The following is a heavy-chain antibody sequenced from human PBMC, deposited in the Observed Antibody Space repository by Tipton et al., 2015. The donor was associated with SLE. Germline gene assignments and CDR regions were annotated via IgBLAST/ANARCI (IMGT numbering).Heavy chain of an antibody. Sequence: TLSLTCTVSGGSISSYYWSWIRQPPGKGLEWIGYIYYSGSTNYNPSLKSRVTISVDTSKNQFSLKLSSVTAADTAVYYCARASRGSSWYYFDYWGQGTLVTVSS. CDR1: GGSISSYY. D-gene: IGHD6-13*01. CDR2: IYYSGST. CDR3: ARASRGSSWYYFDY. V-gene: IGHV4-59*12. J-gene: IGHJ4*02.